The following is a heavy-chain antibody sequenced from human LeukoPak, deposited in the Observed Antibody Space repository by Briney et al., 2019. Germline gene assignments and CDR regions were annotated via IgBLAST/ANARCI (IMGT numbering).Heavy chain of an antibody. V-gene: IGHV3-74*01. D-gene: IGHD1-26*01. CDR2: INSDGYSI. CDR1: GFTFSSYW. CDR3: ATSYRGKYRAFDT. Sequence: GGSLRLSCAAFGFTFSSYWMHWVRQVPGRGLVWVSRINSDGYSISYADSVKGRFTISRDNAKSTLFLQLNSLRAEDTAVYYCATSYRGKYRAFDTWGQGTMVTVSS. J-gene: IGHJ3*02.